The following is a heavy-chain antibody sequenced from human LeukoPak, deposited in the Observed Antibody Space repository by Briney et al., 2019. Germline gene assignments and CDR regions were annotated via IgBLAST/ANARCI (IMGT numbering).Heavy chain of an antibody. CDR3: ARDGGSYSGY. CDR1: GFTFDDYG. CDR2: INWNGGST. V-gene: IGHV3-20*04. D-gene: IGHD1-26*01. Sequence: GGSLRLSCAATGFTFDDYGMSWVRQAPGKGLEWVSGINWNGGSTGYADSVKGRFTISRDNAKNSLYLQMNSLRAEDTASYYCARDGGSYSGYWGQGTLVTVSS. J-gene: IGHJ4*02.